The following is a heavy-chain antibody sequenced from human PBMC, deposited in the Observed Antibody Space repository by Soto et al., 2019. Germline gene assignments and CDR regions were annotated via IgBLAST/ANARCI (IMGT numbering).Heavy chain of an antibody. CDR1: GFIFSEYA. CDR2: ISGSGYYT. CDR3: AKAPRGYNWFFDS. D-gene: IGHD5-18*01. J-gene: IGHJ4*02. V-gene: IGHV3-23*01. Sequence: TGGSLRLSCAASGFIFSEYAMSWVRQAPGKGLEWVSIISGSGYYTYLADSVKGRFTVSRDNSQNTLHLQMSSLRVEDTAVYYCAKAPRGYNWFFDSWGQGTLVTVSS.